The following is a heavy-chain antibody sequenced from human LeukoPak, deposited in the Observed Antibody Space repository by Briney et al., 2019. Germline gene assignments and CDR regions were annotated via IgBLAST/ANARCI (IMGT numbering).Heavy chain of an antibody. Sequence: GASVKVSCKASGYTFTSYAMHWVRQAPGQRLEWMGWINAGNGNTKYSQEFQGRVTITRDTSASTAYMELSSLRSEDTAVYYCARLHTVTHPYYFDYWGQGTLVTVSS. CDR2: INAGNGNT. V-gene: IGHV1-3*03. J-gene: IGHJ4*02. CDR3: ARLHTVTHPYYFDY. D-gene: IGHD4-17*01. CDR1: GYTFTSYA.